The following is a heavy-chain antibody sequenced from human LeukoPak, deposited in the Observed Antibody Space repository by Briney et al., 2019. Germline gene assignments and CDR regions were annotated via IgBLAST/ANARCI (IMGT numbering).Heavy chain of an antibody. Sequence: SETLSLTCTVSGGSISSYYWSWIRQPPGKGLEGMGYIYYSGSTNYNPSLKSRVTISLDTSKNQISLKLSSVTAADTAVYYCARHTTVVPPHYFDYWGQGTLVSVSS. CDR3: ARHTTVVPPHYFDY. CDR2: IYYSGST. J-gene: IGHJ4*02. V-gene: IGHV4-59*08. D-gene: IGHD4-23*01. CDR1: GGSISSYY.